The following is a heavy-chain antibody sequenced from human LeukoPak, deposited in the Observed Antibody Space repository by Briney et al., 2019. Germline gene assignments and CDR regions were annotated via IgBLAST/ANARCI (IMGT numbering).Heavy chain of an antibody. J-gene: IGHJ4*02. CDR2: IYYSGST. CDR1: GGSISSGDYY. Sequence: SQTLSLTCTVSGGSISSGDYYWSWIRQPPGKGLEWIGYIYYSGSTYYNPSLKSRVTISVDTSKNQFSLKLSSVIAADTAVYYCARDYDILTGYHAIDYWGQGTLVTVSS. V-gene: IGHV4-30-4*08. D-gene: IGHD3-9*01. CDR3: ARDYDILTGYHAIDY.